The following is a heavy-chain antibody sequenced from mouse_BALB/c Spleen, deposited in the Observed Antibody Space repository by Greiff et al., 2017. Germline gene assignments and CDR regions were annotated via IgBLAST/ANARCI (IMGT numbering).Heavy chain of an antibody. CDR1: GYAFTNYL. J-gene: IGHJ1*01. CDR2: INPGSGGT. D-gene: IGHD1-1*01. V-gene: IGHV1-54*01. Sequence: QVQLQQSGAELVRPGTSVKVSCKASGYAFTNYLIEWVKQRPGQGLEWIGVINPGSGGTNYNEKFKGKATLTADKSSSTAYMQLSSLTSDDSAVYCCARENYYGSSSYWYFDVWGAGTTVTVSS. CDR3: ARENYYGSSSYWYFDV.